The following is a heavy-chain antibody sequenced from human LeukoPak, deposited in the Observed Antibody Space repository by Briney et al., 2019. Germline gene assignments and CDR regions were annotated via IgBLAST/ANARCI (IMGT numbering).Heavy chain of an antibody. Sequence: SGTLSLTCAVCGHSISSSNWWSWVRPPPGKGLEWIGEIYHSGTTNYNPSLKSRVTVSVDKSNNQYSLSRSSVTAADTAVYYCARSLAKNLDYWGQGALVTVSS. CDR1: GHSISSSNW. V-gene: IGHV4-4*02. J-gene: IGHJ4*02. CDR3: ARSLAKNLDY. CDR2: IYHSGTT.